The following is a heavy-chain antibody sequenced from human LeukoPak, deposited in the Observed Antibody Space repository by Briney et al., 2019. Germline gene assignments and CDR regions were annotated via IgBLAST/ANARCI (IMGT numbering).Heavy chain of an antibody. Sequence: PSETLSLTCTVSGGSISSYYWSWIRQPPGKGVEWIGYIYYSGSTNYNPSLKSRVTISVDTSKNQFSLKLSSVTAADTAVYYCARLTDYYDSSGYYYSSRTDYFDYWGQGTLVTVSS. V-gene: IGHV4-59*01. J-gene: IGHJ4*02. D-gene: IGHD3-22*01. CDR2: IYYSGST. CDR1: GGSISSYY. CDR3: ARLTDYYDSSGYYYSSRTDYFDY.